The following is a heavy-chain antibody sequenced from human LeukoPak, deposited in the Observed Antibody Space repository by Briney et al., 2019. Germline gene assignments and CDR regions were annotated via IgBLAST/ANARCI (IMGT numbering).Heavy chain of an antibody. D-gene: IGHD3-16*01. Sequence: PAESLRLSCAASGFTFSSYSMNWVRQAPGKGLEWVSSISSSSSYIYYADSVKGRFTISRDKANNSLYLQMHSLRAEDTAVYYCAIAWITGNAFDIWGQGTMVTVSS. CDR2: ISSSSSYI. CDR3: AIAWITGNAFDI. CDR1: GFTFSSYS. J-gene: IGHJ3*02. V-gene: IGHV3-21*01.